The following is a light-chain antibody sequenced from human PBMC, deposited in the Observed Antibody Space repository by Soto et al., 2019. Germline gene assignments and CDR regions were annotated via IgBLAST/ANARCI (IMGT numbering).Light chain of an antibody. V-gene: IGLV2-23*01. CDR3: CSYAGSTTYVV. CDR1: SSDVGSYKL. CDR2: EDN. J-gene: IGLJ2*01. Sequence: QSALTQPASVSGSPGQSITISCTGTSSDVGSYKLVSWYQQHPGKAPKLMIYEDNKRPSGVSNRLSGSKSGNTASLTISGLQAEDEADYYCCSYAGSTTYVVFGGGTKLTVL.